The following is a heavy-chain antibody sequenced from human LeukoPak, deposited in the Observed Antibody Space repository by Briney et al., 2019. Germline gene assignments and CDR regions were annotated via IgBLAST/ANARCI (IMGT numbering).Heavy chain of an antibody. V-gene: IGHV4-38-2*02. J-gene: IGHJ3*02. CDR1: NFSISSGYF. Sequence: SETLSLTCTVSNFSISSGYFWGWIRQPPGKGLEWIGNIFYSGSTYYSPPLKSRVTISLDTSRNQFSLKLNSVTAADTAVYYCAKSNGYGLVDIWGQGTMVTVSS. CDR2: IFYSGST. D-gene: IGHD3-10*01. CDR3: AKSNGYGLVDI.